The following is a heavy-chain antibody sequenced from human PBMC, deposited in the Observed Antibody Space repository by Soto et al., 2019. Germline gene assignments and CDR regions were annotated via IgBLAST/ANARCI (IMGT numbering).Heavy chain of an antibody. V-gene: IGHV3-30-3*01. Sequence: GGSLRLSCAASGFTFSSYAMHWVRQAPGKGLEWVAVISYDGSNKYYADSVKGRFTISRDNSKNTLYLQMNSLRAEDTAVYYCARSIAAAAGPNWFDPWGQGTLVTVSS. CDR3: ARSIAAAAGPNWFDP. J-gene: IGHJ5*02. CDR2: ISYDGSNK. D-gene: IGHD6-13*01. CDR1: GFTFSSYA.